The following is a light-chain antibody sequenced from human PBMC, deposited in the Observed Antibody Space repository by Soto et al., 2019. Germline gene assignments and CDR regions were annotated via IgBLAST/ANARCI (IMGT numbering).Light chain of an antibody. Sequence: QSALTQPASVSGSPGQSITLSCTGTSSDVGAYNYVSWYQQHPGKAPKLMIFDVSRRPSGVSNRFSASKSGNTASLTISGLQAEDEADYYCSSYTSSSTVVFGGGTKLTVL. J-gene: IGLJ2*01. CDR2: DVS. CDR3: SSYTSSSTVV. CDR1: SSDVGAYNY. V-gene: IGLV2-14*01.